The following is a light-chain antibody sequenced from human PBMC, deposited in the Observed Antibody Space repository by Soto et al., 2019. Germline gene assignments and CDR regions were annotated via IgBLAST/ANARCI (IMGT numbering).Light chain of an antibody. Sequence: QSALTQPRSVSGSPGQSVTISCTGTDNDVGGYNFVCWYQQHPGKAPKLMVFDVSKRPSGVPGRFSGSKSGTTASLTISGLQAEDEADYYCCSFTGSLNFVFGTGTKVTVL. CDR3: CSFTGSLNFV. V-gene: IGLV2-11*01. J-gene: IGLJ1*01. CDR1: DNDVGGYNF. CDR2: DVS.